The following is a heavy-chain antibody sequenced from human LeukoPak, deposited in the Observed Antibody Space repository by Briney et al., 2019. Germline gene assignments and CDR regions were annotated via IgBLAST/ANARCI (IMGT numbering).Heavy chain of an antibody. Sequence: SETLSLTCSVSGYSISNAYYWGWTRQPPGKGLEWIESIYYSGSIYYNPSLKSRVTISIDTSKNHFSLKLSSVTAADTAVYYCARDRLSEAFDYWGQGTLVTVSS. J-gene: IGHJ4*02. CDR1: GYSISNAYY. CDR3: ARDRLSEAFDY. V-gene: IGHV4-38-2*02. D-gene: IGHD4/OR15-4a*01. CDR2: IYYSGSI.